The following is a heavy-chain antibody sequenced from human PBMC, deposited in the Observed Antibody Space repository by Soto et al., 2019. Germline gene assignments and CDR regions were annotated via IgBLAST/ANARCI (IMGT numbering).Heavy chain of an antibody. CDR3: ARDPVAYCGGDCRTFDY. D-gene: IGHD2-21*02. CDR2: ISYDGSNK. Sequence: GGSMTLSSAASGFTFSSYARHWVRQAPGKGLEWVAVISYDGSNKYYADSVKGRFTISRDNSKNTLYLQMNSLRAEDTAVYYCARDPVAYCGGDCRTFDYWGQGTLVTVSS. CDR1: GFTFSSYA. J-gene: IGHJ4*02. V-gene: IGHV3-30-3*01.